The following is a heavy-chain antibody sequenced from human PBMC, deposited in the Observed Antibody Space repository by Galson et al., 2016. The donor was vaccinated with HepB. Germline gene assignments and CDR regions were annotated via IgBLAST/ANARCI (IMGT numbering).Heavy chain of an antibody. J-gene: IGHJ6*03. V-gene: IGHV4-59*01. CDR1: GGSISSYY. Sequence: SETLSLTCTVSGGSISSYYWSWIRQPPRKGLEWIGYIYYSGSTNYNPSLKSRVTISVDTSKNQCSLKLSSVTAADTAVYYCATRSRAAMPAFGIQRPNYYMDVWGKGTTVTVSS. D-gene: IGHD2-2*01. CDR3: ATRSRAAMPAFGIQRPNYYMDV. CDR2: IYYSGST.